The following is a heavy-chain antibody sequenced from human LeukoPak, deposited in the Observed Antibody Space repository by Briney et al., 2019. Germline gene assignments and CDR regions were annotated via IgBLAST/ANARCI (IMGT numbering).Heavy chain of an antibody. V-gene: IGHV1-3*01. CDR3: AREYYGDYGAFDL. Sequence: GYTFTXYAMHGXGQAPGKRGEGMGLINAGNGNTKYSQKFQGRLTITSDTSASTAYMELSSLRSEDTAVYYCAREYYGDYGAFDLWGQGTIVTVSS. D-gene: IGHD4-17*01. CDR1: GYTFTXYA. J-gene: IGHJ3*01. CDR2: INAGNGNT.